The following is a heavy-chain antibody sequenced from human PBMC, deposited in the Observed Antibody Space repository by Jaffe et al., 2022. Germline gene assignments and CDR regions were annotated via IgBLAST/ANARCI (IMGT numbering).Heavy chain of an antibody. V-gene: IGHV4-38-2*02. D-gene: IGHD3-10*01. J-gene: IGHJ3*02. CDR1: GYSISSGYY. Sequence: QVQLQESGPGLVKPSETLSLTCAVSGYSISSGYYWGWIRQPPGKGLEWIGSIYHSGSTYYNPSLKSRVTISVDTSKNQFSLKLSSVTAADTAVYYCARDALNLLWFGELSQNAFDIWGQGTMVTVSS. CDR2: IYHSGST. CDR3: ARDALNLLWFGELSQNAFDI.